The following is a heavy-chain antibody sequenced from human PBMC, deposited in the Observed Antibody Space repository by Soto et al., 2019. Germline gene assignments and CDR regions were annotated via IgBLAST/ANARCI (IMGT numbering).Heavy chain of an antibody. CDR3: ARVLGYCSSTSCPPTQKTYYYYGMDV. D-gene: IGHD2-2*01. V-gene: IGHV1-69*13. Sequence: SVKVSCKASGGTFSSYAISWVRQAPGQGLEWMGGIIPIFGTANYAQKFQGRVTITADESTSTAYMELSSLRSEDTAVYYCARVLGYCSSTSCPPTQKTYYYYGMDVWGQGTTVTVSS. CDR2: IIPIFGTA. CDR1: GGTFSSYA. J-gene: IGHJ6*02.